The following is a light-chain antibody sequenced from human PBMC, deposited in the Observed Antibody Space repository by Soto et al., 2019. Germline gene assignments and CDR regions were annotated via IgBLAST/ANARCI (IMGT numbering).Light chain of an antibody. CDR1: ISNIGRNT. CDR2: SNN. CDR3: APWDGTLNGWV. V-gene: IGLV1-44*01. J-gene: IGLJ3*02. Sequence: QLVLTQPPSASGTPGQRVTISCSGSISNIGRNTVNWYQHVPGTAPKLLIYSNNQRPSGVPDRFSGSKSGTSASLAINGLQSEDEADYYCAPWDGTLNGWVFGGGTKLTVL.